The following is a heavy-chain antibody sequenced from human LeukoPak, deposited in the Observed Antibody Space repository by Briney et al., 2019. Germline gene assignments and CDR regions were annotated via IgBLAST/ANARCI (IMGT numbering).Heavy chain of an antibody. Sequence: PGGSLRLSCAASGFTFDDYAMNWVRQVPGRGLEWVSGINWNGRITEYADSVKDRFTISRQNTKNSLYLYMNNLGSEDTALYFCARGSVQLWLRDTYYYMDVWGKGTTVTVSS. CDR2: INWNGRIT. D-gene: IGHD5-18*01. CDR3: ARGSVQLWLRDTYYYMDV. V-gene: IGHV3-20*04. CDR1: GFTFDDYA. J-gene: IGHJ6*03.